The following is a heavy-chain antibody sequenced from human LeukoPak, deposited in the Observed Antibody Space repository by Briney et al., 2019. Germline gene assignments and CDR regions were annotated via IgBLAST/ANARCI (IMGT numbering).Heavy chain of an antibody. CDR2: ITYDGNNK. CDR1: GFIFSDYG. CDR3: AKDPRPKAAAVFFDY. Sequence: GGSLRLSCAASGFIFSDYGMHWVRQAPGKGLEWVSFITYDGNNKYYTDSVKGRFTISRDNSKNTLYLQMNSLRAEDTAVYYCAKDPRPKAAAVFFDYWGQGTLVTVSS. J-gene: IGHJ4*02. D-gene: IGHD6-13*01. V-gene: IGHV3-30*02.